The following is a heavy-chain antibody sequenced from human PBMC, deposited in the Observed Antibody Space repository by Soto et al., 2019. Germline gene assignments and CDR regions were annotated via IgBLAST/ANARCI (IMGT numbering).Heavy chain of an antibody. CDR2: ISSSSSTI. CDR3: AILVSGYYVPGDYYYYYMDV. Sequence: EVQLVESGGGLVQPGGSLRLSCAASGFTFSSYSMNWVRQAPGKGLEWVSYISSSSSTIYYADSVKGRFTISRDNAKNSLYLQMNSLRAEDTAVYYCAILVSGYYVPGDYYYYYMDVWGKGTTVTVSS. D-gene: IGHD5-12*01. J-gene: IGHJ6*03. V-gene: IGHV3-48*01. CDR1: GFTFSSYS.